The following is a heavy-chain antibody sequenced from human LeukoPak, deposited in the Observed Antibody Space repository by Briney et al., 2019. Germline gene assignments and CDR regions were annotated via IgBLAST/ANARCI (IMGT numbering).Heavy chain of an antibody. V-gene: IGHV3-30-3*01. CDR2: ISYGGSNK. CDR1: GFTFSSYA. Sequence: GGSLRLSCAASGFTFSSYAMHWVRQAPGKGLEWVAVISYGGSNKYYADSVKGRFTISRDNSKNTLYLQMNSLRAEDTAVYYCARDWGNYYDSSGYYYLNWFDPWGQGTLVTVSS. D-gene: IGHD3-22*01. J-gene: IGHJ5*02. CDR3: ARDWGNYYDSSGYYYLNWFDP.